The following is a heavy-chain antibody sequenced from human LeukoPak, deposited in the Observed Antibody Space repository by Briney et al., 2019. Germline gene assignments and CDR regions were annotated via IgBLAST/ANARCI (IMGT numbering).Heavy chain of an antibody. D-gene: IGHD6-13*01. V-gene: IGHV1-2*06. Sequence: ASVKVSCKASGYTFTAFPIHWVRQAPGQGLEWMGRIHPNSGDTNYVQRFQGRVTMTRDTSINTVFLDLSRLRSDDTAVYYCARDGSNWSSLHFWGQGTLVTASS. CDR3: ARDGSNWSSLHF. CDR2: IHPNSGDT. J-gene: IGHJ4*02. CDR1: GYTFTAFP.